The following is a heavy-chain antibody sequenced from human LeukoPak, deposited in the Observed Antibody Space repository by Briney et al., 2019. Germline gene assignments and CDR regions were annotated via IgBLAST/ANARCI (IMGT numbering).Heavy chain of an antibody. CDR1: GGSISSFY. J-gene: IGHJ6*03. Sequence: SETLSLTCTVSGGSISSFYWSCIRQPPGKGLEWSGYIYYTVSTDYNPSLTSRVTISVDTSKNPFSLKLTSVNAAVTAVYYCARVRYGSNIYYYYYMDVWGKGTTVTVSS. V-gene: IGHV4-59*01. CDR2: IYYTVST. D-gene: IGHD3-10*01. CDR3: ARVRYGSNIYYYYYMDV.